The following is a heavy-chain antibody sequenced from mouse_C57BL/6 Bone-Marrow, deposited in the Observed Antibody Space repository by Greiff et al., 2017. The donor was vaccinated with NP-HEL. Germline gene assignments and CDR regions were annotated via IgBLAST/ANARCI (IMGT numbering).Heavy chain of an antibody. CDR3: ARSDLLLGDY. V-gene: IGHV1-69*01. J-gene: IGHJ2*01. Sequence: QVQLQQPGAELVMPGASVKLSCKASGYTFTSYWMHWVKQRPGQGLEWIGAIDPSDSYTNYNQKFKGKSTLTVDKSSSTAYMQLSSLTSEDSAVYYCARSDLLLGDYWGQGTTLTVSS. CDR1: GYTFTSYW. D-gene: IGHD1-1*01. CDR2: IDPSDSYT.